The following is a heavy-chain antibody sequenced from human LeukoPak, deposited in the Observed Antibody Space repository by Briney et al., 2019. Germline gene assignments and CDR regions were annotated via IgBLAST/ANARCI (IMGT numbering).Heavy chain of an antibody. CDR3: AKDYYGSGSYPYFDY. CDR2: ISYDGSNK. D-gene: IGHD3-10*01. J-gene: IGHJ4*02. V-gene: IGHV3-30*04. Sequence: GGSLRLSCAASGFTFSSYAMHWVRQAPGKGLEWVAVISYDGSNKYYADSVKGRFTISRDNSKNTLYLQMNSLRAEDTAVYYCAKDYYGSGSYPYFDYWGQGTLVTVSS. CDR1: GFTFSSYA.